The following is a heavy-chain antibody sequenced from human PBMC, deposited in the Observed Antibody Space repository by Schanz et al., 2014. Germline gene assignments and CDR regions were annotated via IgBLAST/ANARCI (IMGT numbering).Heavy chain of an antibody. J-gene: IGHJ6*02. CDR1: GFTFNNYG. CDR3: AKGSMAARPLLPTDYYFYGRDI. D-gene: IGHD6-6*01. V-gene: IGHV3-33*06. Sequence: QVQLVESGGGVVRPGRSLRLSCAASGFTFNNYGMHWVRQAPGKGLEWVAVIWYDGTDRYYADSVKGRFTISRDNSKNTSYLQMNSLRAEDTAVYYCAKGSMAARPLLPTDYYFYGRDIWGQGTTVTVSS. CDR2: IWYDGTDR.